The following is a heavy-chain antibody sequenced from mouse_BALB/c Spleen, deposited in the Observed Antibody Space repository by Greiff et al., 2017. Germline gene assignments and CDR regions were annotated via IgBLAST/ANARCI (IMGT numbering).Heavy chain of an antibody. J-gene: IGHJ1*01. V-gene: IGHV2-9*02. D-gene: IGHD1-1*01. CDR1: GFSLTSYG. CDR3: ARESLLRTRYWYFDV. CDR2: IWAGGST. Sequence: QVHVKQSGPGLVAPSQSLSITCTVSGFSLTSYGVHWVRQPPGKGLEWLGVIWAGGSTNYNSALMSRLSISKDNSKSQVFLKMNSLQTDDTAMYYCARESLLRTRYWYFDVWGAGTTVTVSS.